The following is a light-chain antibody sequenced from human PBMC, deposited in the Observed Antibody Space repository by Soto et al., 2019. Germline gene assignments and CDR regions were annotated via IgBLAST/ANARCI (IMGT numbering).Light chain of an antibody. J-gene: IGKJ1*01. CDR1: QSVSHNY. CDR3: QQYDRSWT. V-gene: IGKV3-20*01. Sequence: EIVLTQSPGTLSLSPWERATLSCRASQSVSHNYLAWYQQKPGQSPTLLIYGASSRATGIPDRFSGSGSGKDFILTISRLEPEGFAVYYCQQYDRSWTCGQGTKVEIK. CDR2: GAS.